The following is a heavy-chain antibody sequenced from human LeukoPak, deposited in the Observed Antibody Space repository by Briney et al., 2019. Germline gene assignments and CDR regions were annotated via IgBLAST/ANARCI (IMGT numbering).Heavy chain of an antibody. J-gene: IGHJ4*02. V-gene: IGHV3-23*01. Sequence: PGGSLRLSCAASGFTVSSYYLSWVRQAPGKGLEWVSSISGSGDSTYYADSVKGRFTISRDNSKNTLYLQMNSLRAEDTAVYYCAKTAGIAAAADFDYWGQGTLVTVSS. CDR1: GFTVSSYY. CDR3: AKTAGIAAAADFDY. CDR2: ISGSGDST. D-gene: IGHD6-13*01.